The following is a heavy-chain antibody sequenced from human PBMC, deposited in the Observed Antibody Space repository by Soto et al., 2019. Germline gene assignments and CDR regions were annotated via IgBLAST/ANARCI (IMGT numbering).Heavy chain of an antibody. V-gene: IGHV3-21*01. CDR2: ISSSSSYI. J-gene: IGHJ4*02. CDR1: GFTFSSYS. D-gene: IGHD1-1*01. CDR3: ASWYPDGTTGTTKTGFDY. Sequence: GGSLRLSCAASGFTFSSYSMNWVRQAPGKGLEWVSSISSSSSYIYYADSVKGRFTISRDNAKNSLYLQMNSLRAEDTAVYYCASWYPDGTTGTTKTGFDYWGQGTLVTVSS.